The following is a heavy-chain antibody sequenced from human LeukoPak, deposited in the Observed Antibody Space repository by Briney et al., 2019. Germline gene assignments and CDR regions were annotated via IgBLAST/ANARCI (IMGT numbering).Heavy chain of an antibody. Sequence: SGPTLVKPTQTLTLTCASSGFSLSTSGVSVSWIRQPPGKGLEWIGYIYYSGSTNYNPSLKSRVTISVDTSKNQFSLKLSSVTAADTAVYYCARDALEDYFDYWGQGTLVTVSS. J-gene: IGHJ4*02. CDR2: IYYSGST. CDR3: ARDALEDYFDY. V-gene: IGHV4-61*08. CDR1: GFSLSTSGVS. D-gene: IGHD1-1*01.